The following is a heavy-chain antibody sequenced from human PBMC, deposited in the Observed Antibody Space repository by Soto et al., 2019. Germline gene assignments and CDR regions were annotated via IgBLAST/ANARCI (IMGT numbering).Heavy chain of an antibody. CDR2: IVVGSGNT. CDR3: AAGNSYGYIFDY. V-gene: IGHV1-58*01. Sequence: ASVKVSCKASGFTFTSSAVQWVRQARGQRLEWIGWIVVGSGNTNYAQKFQERVTITRDMSTSTAYMELSSLRSEDTAVYYCAAGNSYGYIFDYWGQGTLVTVSS. CDR1: GFTFTSSA. J-gene: IGHJ4*02. D-gene: IGHD5-18*01.